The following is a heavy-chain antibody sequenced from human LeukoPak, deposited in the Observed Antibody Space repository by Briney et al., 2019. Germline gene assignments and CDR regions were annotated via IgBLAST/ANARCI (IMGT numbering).Heavy chain of an antibody. CDR2: IWFDGSNQ. CDR3: ARDRHGGRFYTIDY. V-gene: IGHV3-33*01. D-gene: IGHD1-26*01. J-gene: IGHJ4*02. CDR1: GFTFSSYA. Sequence: GEALRLSCAASGFTFSSYAMHWVRQAPGKGLEWVADIWFDGSNQYQTDSVKGRFTISRDKSNNTAYLRMSSLRADDTAVYYCARDRHGGRFYTIDYWGQGTLVTVSS.